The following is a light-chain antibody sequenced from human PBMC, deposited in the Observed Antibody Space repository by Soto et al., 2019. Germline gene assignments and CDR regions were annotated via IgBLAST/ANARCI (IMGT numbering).Light chain of an antibody. CDR1: QSVSSSY. V-gene: IGKV3-20*01. J-gene: IGKJ2*01. CDR2: GAS. CDR3: QQYGSSGYT. Sequence: EIVLTQSPGTLSLSPGERATLSCRASQSVSSSYLAWYQQKPGQAPRLLIYGASSRATGIPDRFSGSGSGTDFTLTINRLEAGDFAVYYCQQYGSSGYTFGQGTKLEI.